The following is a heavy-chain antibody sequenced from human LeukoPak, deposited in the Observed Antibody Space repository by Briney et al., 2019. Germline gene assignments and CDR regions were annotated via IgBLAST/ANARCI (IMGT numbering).Heavy chain of an antibody. CDR2: IIPIFGTA. CDR1: GGTFSSYA. CDR3: ARGAGANWDFDY. Sequence: ASVKVSCKASGGTFSSYAISWVRQAPGQGLEWMGGIIPIFGTANYAQKFQGRVTIVTDESTSTAYMELSSLRSEDTAVYYCARGAGANWDFDYWGQGTLVTVSS. J-gene: IGHJ4*02. V-gene: IGHV1-69*05. D-gene: IGHD7-27*01.